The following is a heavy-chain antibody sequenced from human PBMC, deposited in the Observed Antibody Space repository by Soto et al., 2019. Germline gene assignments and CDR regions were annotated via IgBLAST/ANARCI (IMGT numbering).Heavy chain of an antibody. CDR3: ARAGTGGYGGFDVAPASWFAP. CDR1: GGSISSSNW. Sequence: QVQLQESGPGLVKPSGTLSLTCAVSGGSISSSNWWSWVRQPPGKGLEWIGEIYHSGSTNYNPSPKRRVTXAXXXSXXQFSLKLSAESAAATAVYYCARAGTGGYGGFDVAPASWFAPWGQGTLVTVSS. CDR2: IYHSGST. V-gene: IGHV4-4*02. J-gene: IGHJ5*02. D-gene: IGHD5-12*01.